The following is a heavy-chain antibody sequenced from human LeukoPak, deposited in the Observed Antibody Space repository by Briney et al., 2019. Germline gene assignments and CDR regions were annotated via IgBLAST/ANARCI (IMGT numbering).Heavy chain of an antibody. J-gene: IGHJ4*02. V-gene: IGHV4-59*01. CDR3: ARETVSCGGDCYSVDY. D-gene: IGHD2-21*02. CDR2: IYYSGST. CDR1: GGSISSYY. Sequence: PSETLSLTCTVSGGSISSYYWSWIRQPPGKGLEWIGYIYYSGSTDYNPSLKSRVTISVDTSKNQFSLKLSSVTAADTAVYYCARETVSCGGDCYSVDYWGQGTLVTVSS.